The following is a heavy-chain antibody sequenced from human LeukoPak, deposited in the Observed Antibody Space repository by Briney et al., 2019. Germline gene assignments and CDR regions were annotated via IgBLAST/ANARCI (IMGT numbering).Heavy chain of an antibody. Sequence: GESLKISCKGSGYSFTSYWIGWVRQMPGKGLEWMGISYPGDSDTRYSPSFQGQVTISADKSISTAYLQWSSLKASDTAMYYCARAPSLLWFGELLYNWFDPWGQGTLVTVSS. V-gene: IGHV5-51*01. CDR3: ARAPSLLWFGELLYNWFDP. CDR2: SYPGDSDT. CDR1: GYSFTSYW. D-gene: IGHD3-10*01. J-gene: IGHJ5*02.